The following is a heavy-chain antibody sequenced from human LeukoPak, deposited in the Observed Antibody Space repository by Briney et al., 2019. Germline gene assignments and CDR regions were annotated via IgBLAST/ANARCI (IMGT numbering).Heavy chain of an antibody. Sequence: PSQTLSLTCTVSGGSISSGSYDWYWIRQPAGKGQEWIGHIYTSGTSNYNPSLRSRVTISVDTSKNQFSLKLTSVTAADTAVYYCTKGRGIWGQGTLVTVSS. D-gene: IGHD3-10*01. CDR3: TKGRGI. J-gene: IGHJ4*02. CDR1: GGSISSGSYD. CDR2: IYTSGTS. V-gene: IGHV4-61*09.